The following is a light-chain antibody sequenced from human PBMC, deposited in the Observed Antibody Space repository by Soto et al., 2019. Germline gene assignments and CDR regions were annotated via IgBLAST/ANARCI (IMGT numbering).Light chain of an antibody. Sequence: QSVLTQPPSASGAPGQSVSISCSGSISNIGSNTVNWYQQLPGTAPRLLIYNDDRRPLGVPDRFSGSKSGTSASLAISGLQPEDEADYHCAVWDDSLGGFVAFGGGTKLTVL. CDR2: NDD. J-gene: IGLJ2*01. CDR3: AVWDDSLGGFVA. CDR1: ISNIGSNT. V-gene: IGLV1-44*01.